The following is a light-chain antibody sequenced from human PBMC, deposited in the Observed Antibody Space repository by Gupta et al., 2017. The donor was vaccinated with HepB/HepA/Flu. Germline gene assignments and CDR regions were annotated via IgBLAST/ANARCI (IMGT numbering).Light chain of an antibody. J-gene: IGKJ3*01. Sequence: IVLTQSPGTLSLSQGERPTLSCRASQSVNNNYLAWYQQKPGQAPRLLIYGASSRATGIPDRFSGSGSGTDFTLTISRLEPEDFAVFYCQQYGASPLTFGPGTKVDMK. CDR2: GAS. V-gene: IGKV3-20*01. CDR3: QQYGASPLT. CDR1: QSVNNNY.